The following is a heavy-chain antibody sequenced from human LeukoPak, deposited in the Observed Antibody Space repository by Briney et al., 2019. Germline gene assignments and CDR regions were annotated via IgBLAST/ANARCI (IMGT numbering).Heavy chain of an antibody. Sequence: GASVKVSFKASGYTFTIYDINWVRQATGQGLEWMGWMNPNSGNTGYAQKFQGRVTITRNTSISTAYMEPSSLRSEDTAVYYCARGLQVGATSDYWGQGTLVTVSS. J-gene: IGHJ4*02. CDR1: GYTFTIYD. CDR2: MNPNSGNT. D-gene: IGHD1-26*01. CDR3: ARGLQVGATSDY. V-gene: IGHV1-8*01.